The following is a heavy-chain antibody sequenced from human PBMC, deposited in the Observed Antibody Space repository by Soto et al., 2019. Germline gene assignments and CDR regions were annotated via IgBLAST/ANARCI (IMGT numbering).Heavy chain of an antibody. D-gene: IGHD6-19*01. CDR3: AKDKGWNYGMDV. Sequence: PGGSLSLSCAASGFNFGDYALNWVRQAPGKGLEWLSGISGSGDGTYYADSIKGRFTISRDSSKKTVYLQMHSLRAEDTAVYYCAKDKGWNYGMDVWGLGTTVTVSS. CDR1: GFNFGDYA. CDR2: ISGSGDGT. J-gene: IGHJ6*02. V-gene: IGHV3-23*01.